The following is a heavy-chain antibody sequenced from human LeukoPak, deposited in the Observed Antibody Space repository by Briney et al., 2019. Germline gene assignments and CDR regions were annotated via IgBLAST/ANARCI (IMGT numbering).Heavy chain of an antibody. D-gene: IGHD3-3*01. Sequence: SETLSLTCTVSGGSMRNYYWSWVRHPPGKGLEWLGYAYYTGTSNYNPSLKSRLNISVDTSKNQFSLKLSSVTAADTAVYYCARCFGWQSYYFDYWGQGTLVTVSS. V-gene: IGHV4-59*08. CDR1: GGSMRNYY. CDR3: ARCFGWQSYYFDY. CDR2: AYYTGTS. J-gene: IGHJ4*02.